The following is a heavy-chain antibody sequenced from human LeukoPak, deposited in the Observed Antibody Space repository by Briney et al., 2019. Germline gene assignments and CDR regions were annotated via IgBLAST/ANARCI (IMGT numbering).Heavy chain of an antibody. CDR3: AKGGESSLPFDY. D-gene: IGHD3-10*01. J-gene: IGHJ4*02. Sequence: PSETLSLTCTVSGGSISGHYWSWIRQPAGKEPEWIGRVHTTGGTNYNPSLKSRLTMSVDTSKNQFSLHLTSVTAADTAVYHCAKGGESSLPFDYWGQGTLVTVSS. V-gene: IGHV4-4*07. CDR2: VHTTGGT. CDR1: GGSISGHY.